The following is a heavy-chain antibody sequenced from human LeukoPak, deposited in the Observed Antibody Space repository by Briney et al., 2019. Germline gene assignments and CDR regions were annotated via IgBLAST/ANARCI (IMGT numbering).Heavy chain of an antibody. CDR1: EFTVSSNY. Sequence: GGSLRLSCAASEFTVSSNYMTWVRQAPGKGLEWVSVIYSGGSTYYADSAKGRFTISRDNSKNTLYLQMNSLRADDTAVYYCARSGVGGWPYYIDYWGEGTLVTVPS. CDR3: ARSGVGGWPYYIDY. V-gene: IGHV3-53*01. J-gene: IGHJ4*02. D-gene: IGHD6-19*01. CDR2: IYSGGST.